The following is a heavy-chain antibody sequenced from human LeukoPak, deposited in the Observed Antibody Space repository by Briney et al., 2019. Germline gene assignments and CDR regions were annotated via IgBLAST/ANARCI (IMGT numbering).Heavy chain of an antibody. Sequence: ASVKVSCKASGYTFTSYGISWVRQAPGQGLEWMGWISAHNGNTNYAQKLQGRVTMTTDTSTSTAYMELRSLRSDDTAVYYCARWATKYYDILTGYSDYWGQGTLVTVSS. CDR2: ISAHNGNT. D-gene: IGHD3-9*01. CDR1: GYTFTSYG. J-gene: IGHJ4*02. CDR3: ARWATKYYDILTGYSDY. V-gene: IGHV1-18*01.